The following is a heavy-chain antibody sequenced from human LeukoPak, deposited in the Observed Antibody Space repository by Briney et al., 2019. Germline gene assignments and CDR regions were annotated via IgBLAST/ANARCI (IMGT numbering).Heavy chain of an antibody. CDR1: GYGFTSYW. V-gene: IGHV5-51*01. CDR3: ARRYTESRGNWFDP. J-gene: IGHJ5*02. Sequence: GESLKISCKASGYGFTSYWIGWGRQMPGKGLEWMGIIYPGDSDTRYSPSFQGQVTISADKSINTAYLQWSSLKASDTAIYSCARRYTESRGNWFDPWGQGTLVTVSS. CDR2: IYPGDSDT. D-gene: IGHD2-2*02.